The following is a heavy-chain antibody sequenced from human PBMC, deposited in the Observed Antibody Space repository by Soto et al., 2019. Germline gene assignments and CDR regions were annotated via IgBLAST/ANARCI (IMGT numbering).Heavy chain of an antibody. V-gene: IGHV4-39*01. D-gene: IGHD6-13*01. CDR2: IYYSGST. CDR1: VGPIRSSSYY. J-gene: IGHJ6*02. CDR3: AGEQQLVRYYYYYYGMDV. Sequence: SETLSLTWTVPVGPIRSSSYYWGWILQPPGKALEWIGSIYYSGSTYYNPSLKSRVTISVDTSKNQFSLKLSSVTAADTAVYYCAGEQQLVRYYYYYYGMDVWGQGTTVTVSS.